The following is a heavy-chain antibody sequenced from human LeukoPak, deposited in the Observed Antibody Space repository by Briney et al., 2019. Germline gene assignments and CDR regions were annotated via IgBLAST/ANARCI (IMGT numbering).Heavy chain of an antibody. V-gene: IGHV3-23*01. CDR2: ISGSGGST. Sequence: GGSLRLSCAASGFTFSSYAMSWVRPAPGKGLEWVSAISGSGGSTYYADSVKGRFTISRDNSKNTLYLQMNSLRAEDTAVYYCAKARYCSGGSCYHDYWGQGTLVTVSS. CDR3: AKARYCSGGSCYHDY. CDR1: GFTFSSYA. J-gene: IGHJ4*02. D-gene: IGHD2-15*01.